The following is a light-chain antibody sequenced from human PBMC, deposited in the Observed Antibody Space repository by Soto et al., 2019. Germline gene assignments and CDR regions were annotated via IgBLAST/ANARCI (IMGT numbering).Light chain of an antibody. Sequence: DIQMTQSPSTLSASVGDRVTITCRASQSISSWLAWYQQKPGKAPKLLIYDASSLESGVPSRFSGSGSGTEFTLTISSLQPDDFAPYYCQQYNSYLITFGQGTRLEIK. V-gene: IGKV1-5*01. CDR2: DAS. J-gene: IGKJ5*01. CDR3: QQYNSYLIT. CDR1: QSISSW.